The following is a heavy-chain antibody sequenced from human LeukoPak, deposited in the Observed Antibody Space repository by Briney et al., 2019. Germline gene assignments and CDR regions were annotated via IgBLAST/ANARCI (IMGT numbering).Heavy chain of an antibody. J-gene: IGHJ4*02. CDR2: INSDGSST. CDR1: GFTFSRYW. Sequence: GGPLRLPCAASGFTFSRYWMHWVRQTPGKGRVWVSRINSDGSSTRYADSVKGRFPISRDNAKNTLDLQMSSLRAEDTAVYYCARVDCSGGSCYFDYWGQGTLVTVSS. V-gene: IGHV3-74*01. CDR3: ARVDCSGGSCYFDY. D-gene: IGHD2-15*01.